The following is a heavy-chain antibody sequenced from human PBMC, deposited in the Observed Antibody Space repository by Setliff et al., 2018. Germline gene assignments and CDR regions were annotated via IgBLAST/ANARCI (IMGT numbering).Heavy chain of an antibody. D-gene: IGHD6-19*01. CDR3: ARRPIALAGYRKGAFDI. Sequence: ASVKVSCKASGYSFTSFGITWVRQAPGQGLEWMGWVSTYNGDTNYAQKFRGRVTMTTDISTSTVYMELRTPRSDDTAVYYCARRPIALAGYRKGAFDIWGQGTMVTVSS. V-gene: IGHV1-18*01. CDR2: VSTYNGDT. CDR1: GYSFTSFG. J-gene: IGHJ3*02.